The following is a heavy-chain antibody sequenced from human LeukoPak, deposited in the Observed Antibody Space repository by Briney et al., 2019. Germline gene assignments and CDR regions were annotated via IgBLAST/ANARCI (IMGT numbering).Heavy chain of an antibody. CDR2: INHSGST. V-gene: IGHV4-34*01. CDR3: ARGRDAFDI. Sequence: SETLSLTCAVYGGSFSGYYRSWIRQPPGKGLEWIGEINHSGSTNYNPSLKSRVTISVDTSKNQFSLKLSSVTAADTAVYYCARGRDAFDIWGQGTVVTVSS. CDR1: GGSFSGYY. J-gene: IGHJ3*02.